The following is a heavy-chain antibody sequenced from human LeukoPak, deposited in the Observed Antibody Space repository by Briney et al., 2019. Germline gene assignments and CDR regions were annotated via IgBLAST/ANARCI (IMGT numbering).Heavy chain of an antibody. CDR1: GGSFSGYY. J-gene: IGHJ4*02. V-gene: IGHV4-34*01. Sequence: PSETLSLTCAVYGGSFSGYYWSWIRQPPGKGLEWIGEINHSGSTNYNPSLKSRVTISVDTSKNQFSLKLSSVTAADTAVYYCARGRGSSWYSTRRNFDYWGQGTLVTVSS. CDR2: INHSGST. CDR3: ARGRGSSWYSTRRNFDY. D-gene: IGHD6-13*01.